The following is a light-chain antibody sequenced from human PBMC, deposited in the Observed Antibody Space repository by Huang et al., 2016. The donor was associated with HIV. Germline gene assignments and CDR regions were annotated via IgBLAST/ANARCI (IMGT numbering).Light chain of an antibody. CDR1: QSISSY. J-gene: IGKJ2*01. CDR3: QQSHSTPYT. CDR2: AAS. V-gene: IGKV1-39*01. Sequence: DIQMTQSPSSLSASVGDRVTITCRASQSISSYLNWYQQKPGKAPKLLIYAASSLQSGVPARFSGSGSGTDFTLTISSLQPEDFATYHCQQSHSTPYTFGQGTKLEIK.